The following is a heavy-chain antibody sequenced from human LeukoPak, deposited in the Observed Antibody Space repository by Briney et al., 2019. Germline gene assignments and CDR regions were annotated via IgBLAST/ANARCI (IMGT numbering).Heavy chain of an antibody. CDR2: ISAYNGNT. Sequence: GASVKVSCKASGYTFTSYGISWVRQAPGQGLEWMGWISAYNGNTNYAQKLQGRVTMTTDTSTSTAYMELRSLRSDDTAVYYCARGSSPPWFGDNWFDPWGQGTLVTVSS. J-gene: IGHJ5*02. CDR1: GYTFTSYG. V-gene: IGHV1-18*01. D-gene: IGHD3-10*01. CDR3: ARGSSPPWFGDNWFDP.